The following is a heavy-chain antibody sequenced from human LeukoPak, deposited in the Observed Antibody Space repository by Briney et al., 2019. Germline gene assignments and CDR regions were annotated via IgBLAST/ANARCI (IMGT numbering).Heavy chain of an antibody. CDR3: AKSREEIRGLDAFDI. D-gene: IGHD5-24*01. J-gene: IGHJ3*02. V-gene: IGHV4-31*03. Sequence: PSQTLSLTCTVSGGSISSGGYYWSWIRQHPGKGLEWIGYIYYSGSTYYNPSLKSRVALSVDTSKNQFSLKLSSLTAADTAVYYCAKSREEIRGLDAFDIWGQGTMVTVSS. CDR2: IYYSGST. CDR1: GGSISSGGYY.